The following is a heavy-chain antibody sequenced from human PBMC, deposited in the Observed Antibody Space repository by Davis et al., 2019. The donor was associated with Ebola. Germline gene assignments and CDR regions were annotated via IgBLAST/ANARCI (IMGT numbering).Heavy chain of an antibody. V-gene: IGHV4-30-4*01. J-gene: IGHJ3*02. Sequence: MPSETLSLTCTVSGGSISSGDYYWSWIRQPPGKGLEWIGYIHYSGSTYYNPSLKSPVTISIDTSKNQFSLRLSSVTAADTAVYYCARKVDTAMNSGAFDIWGQGTMVTVSS. D-gene: IGHD5-18*01. CDR2: IHYSGST. CDR1: GGSISSGDYY. CDR3: ARKVDTAMNSGAFDI.